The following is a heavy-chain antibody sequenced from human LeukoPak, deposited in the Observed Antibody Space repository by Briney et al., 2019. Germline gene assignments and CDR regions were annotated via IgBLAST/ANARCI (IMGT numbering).Heavy chain of an antibody. CDR1: GGSISSYY. CDR2: IYTSGST. Sequence: SETLSLTCTVSGGSISSYYWSWIRQPAGKGLEWIGRIYTSGSTNYNPSLKSRVTMSVDTSKNQFSLKLSSVTAADTAVYYCARELAAAANGNYYYYYMDVWGKGTTVTVSS. J-gene: IGHJ6*03. D-gene: IGHD6-13*01. CDR3: ARELAAAANGNYYYYYMDV. V-gene: IGHV4-4*07.